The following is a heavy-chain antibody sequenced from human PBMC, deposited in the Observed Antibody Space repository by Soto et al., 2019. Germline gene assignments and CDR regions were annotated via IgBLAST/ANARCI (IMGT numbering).Heavy chain of an antibody. J-gene: IGHJ4*02. CDR2: IIPIFGTA. CDR1: GGTFSSYA. D-gene: IGHD5-12*01. CDR3: ARAGSRDGYNFDY. Sequence: SVKVSCKASGGTFSSYAISWVRQAPGQGLEWMGGIIPIFGTANYAQKFQGRVTITADESTSTAYMELSSLRSEDTAVYYCARAGSRDGYNFDYWGQGTLVTVSS. V-gene: IGHV1-69*13.